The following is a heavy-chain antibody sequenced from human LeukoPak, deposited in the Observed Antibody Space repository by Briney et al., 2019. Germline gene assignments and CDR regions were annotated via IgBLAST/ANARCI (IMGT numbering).Heavy chain of an antibody. CDR3: AKWGCSGSDCYPFDY. D-gene: IGHD2-15*01. Sequence: PGGSLRLSCAASGFTFSSYGMSWVRQAPGKGLEWVSAISGSRGGTYYADSVKGRFTISRDNSKNTLYLQMNSLRAEDTALYYCAKWGCSGSDCYPFDYWGQGTLVTVSS. CDR1: GFTFSSYG. V-gene: IGHV3-23*01. CDR2: ISGSRGGT. J-gene: IGHJ4*02.